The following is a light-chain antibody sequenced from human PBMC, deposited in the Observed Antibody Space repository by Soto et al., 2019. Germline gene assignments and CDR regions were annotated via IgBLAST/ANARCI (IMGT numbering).Light chain of an antibody. CDR2: EDS. Sequence: QSALTQPPSASGSPGQSVTISCTGTSSDVGSYNYVSWYQQHPGKAPKLMIYEDSKRPSGVPDRFSGSKSGNTASLTVSGLQAEDEADYYCSSYAGSNNFVFGGGTKLTVL. CDR3: SSYAGSNNFV. CDR1: SSDVGSYNY. J-gene: IGLJ2*01. V-gene: IGLV2-8*01.